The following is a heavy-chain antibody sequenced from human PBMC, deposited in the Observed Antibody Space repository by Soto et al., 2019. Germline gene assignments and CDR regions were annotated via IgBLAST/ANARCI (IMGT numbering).Heavy chain of an antibody. V-gene: IGHV3-11*01. CDR3: ARDLGSGGGYSYGYDGALPFDY. D-gene: IGHD5-18*01. CDR2: ISSSGSTI. CDR1: GFTFSDYY. Sequence: QVQLVESGGGLVKPGGSLRLSCAASGFTFSDYYMSWIRQAPGKGLEWVSYISSSGSTIYYADSVKGRFTISRDNAKNSLYLQMNSLRAEDTAVYYCARDLGSGGGYSYGYDGALPFDYWGQGTLVTVSS. J-gene: IGHJ4*02.